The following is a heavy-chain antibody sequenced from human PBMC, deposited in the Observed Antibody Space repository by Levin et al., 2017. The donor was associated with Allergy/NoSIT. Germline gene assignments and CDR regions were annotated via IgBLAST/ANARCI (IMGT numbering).Heavy chain of an antibody. D-gene: IGHD3-16*02. CDR2: IYPGDSDT. V-gene: IGHV5-51*01. Sequence: ASVKVSCKGSGYSFTSYWIGWVRQMPGKGLEWMGIIYPGDSDTRYSPSFQGQVTISADKSISTAYLQWSSLKASDTAMYYCARRMGADDYVWGSYRYDAFDIWGQGTMVTVSS. CDR3: ARRMGADDYVWGSYRYDAFDI. CDR1: GYSFTSYW. J-gene: IGHJ3*02.